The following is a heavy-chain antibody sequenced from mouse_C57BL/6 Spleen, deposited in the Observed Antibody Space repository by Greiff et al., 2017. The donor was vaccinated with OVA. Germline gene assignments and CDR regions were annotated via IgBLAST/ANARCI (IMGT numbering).Heavy chain of an antibody. CDR3: ARNYGSSYGWYFDV. CDR1: GFSLTSYG. V-gene: IGHV2-2*01. J-gene: IGHJ1*03. D-gene: IGHD1-1*01. CDR2: IWSGGST. Sequence: VKVEESGPGLVQPSQSLSITCTVSGFSLTSYGVHWVRQSPGKGLEWLGVIWSGGSTDYNAAFISRLSISKDNSKSQVFFKMNSLQADDTAIYYCARNYGSSYGWYFDVWGTGTTVTVSS.